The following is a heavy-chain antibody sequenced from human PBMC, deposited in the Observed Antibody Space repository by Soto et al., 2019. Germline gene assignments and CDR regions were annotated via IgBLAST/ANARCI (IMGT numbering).Heavy chain of an antibody. CDR3: ARDGLTFGGD. CDR1: GFTFGSFT. CDR2: ISSSSAYI. V-gene: IGHV3-21*06. D-gene: IGHD3-16*01. Sequence: EVHLVEAGGGLVKPGESLTLSCAASGFTFGSFTLNWVRQAPGKGLERVSSISSSSAYIYYSESVKGRFTISRDNARSTLYLQMNSLRLDDTAVYCCARDGLTFGGDWGQGTLVAVSS. J-gene: IGHJ4*02.